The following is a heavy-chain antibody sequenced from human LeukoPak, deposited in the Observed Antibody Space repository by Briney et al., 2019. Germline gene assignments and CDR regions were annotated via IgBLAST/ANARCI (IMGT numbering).Heavy chain of an antibody. V-gene: IGHV1-24*01. Sequence: ASVKVSSKVSGYTLTELSMHWVRQAPGKGLEWMGGFDPEDGETIYAQKFQGRVTMTEDTSTDTAYMELSSLRSEDTAVYYSATDPLPPGGYYDYVWGSYHRNWFDPWGQGTLVTVSS. CDR3: ATDPLPPGGYYDYVWGSYHRNWFDP. CDR2: FDPEDGET. J-gene: IGHJ5*02. D-gene: IGHD3-16*02. CDR1: GYTLTELS.